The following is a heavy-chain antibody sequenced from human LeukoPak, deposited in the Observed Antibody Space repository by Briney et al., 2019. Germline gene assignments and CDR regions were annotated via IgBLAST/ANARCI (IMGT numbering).Heavy chain of an antibody. Sequence: PGGSLRLSCAASGFTFDDYAMHWVRQAPGKGLEWVSLISGDGGSTYYADSVKGRFTISRDNSKNSLYLQMNSLRTEDTALYYCAKDMLGITMIVGLGYWGQGTLVTVSS. D-gene: IGHD3-22*01. CDR2: ISGDGGST. CDR1: GFTFDDYA. V-gene: IGHV3-43*02. J-gene: IGHJ4*02. CDR3: AKDMLGITMIVGLGY.